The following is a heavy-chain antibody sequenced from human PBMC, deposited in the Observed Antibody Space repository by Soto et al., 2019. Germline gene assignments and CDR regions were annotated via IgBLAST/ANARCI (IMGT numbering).Heavy chain of an antibody. J-gene: IGHJ6*02. V-gene: IGHV3-11*01. CDR1: GFTFSDYY. CDR3: ARDTLYSSSSNYYGMDV. CDR2: ISSSGSTI. Sequence: GGSLRLSCVASGFTFSDYYMSWIRQAPGKGLEWVSYISSSGSTIYYADSVKGRFTISRDNAKNSLYLQMNSLRAEDTAVYYCARDTLYSSSSNYYGMDVWGQGTTVTVSS. D-gene: IGHD6-6*01.